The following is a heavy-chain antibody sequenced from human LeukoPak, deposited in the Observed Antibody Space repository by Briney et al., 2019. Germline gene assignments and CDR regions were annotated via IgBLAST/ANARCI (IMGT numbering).Heavy chain of an antibody. CDR3: VRDRTKYCSSTSCPLDY. CDR1: GYTFTGYY. D-gene: IGHD2-2*01. CDR2: INPYSGGT. V-gene: IGHV1-2*02. Sequence: ASVKVSCKASGYTFTGYYMHWVRQAPGQGLEWMGWINPYSGGTNYAQKFQGRVTMTRDTSISTAYMELSRLRSDDTAVYYCVRDRTKYCSSTSCPLDYWGQGTLVTVSS. J-gene: IGHJ4*02.